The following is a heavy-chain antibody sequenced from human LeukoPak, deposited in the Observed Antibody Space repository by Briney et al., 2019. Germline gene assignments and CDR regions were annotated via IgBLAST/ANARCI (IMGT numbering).Heavy chain of an antibody. V-gene: IGHV4-59*04. CDR1: GGSISSYY. D-gene: IGHD1-26*01. Sequence: KASETLSLTCTVSGGSISSYYWTWIRQPPGKGLEWIGFIYHSGRTYYDPSLKSRVTISEDTSKNQFSLNLNSVTAADTAIYYCARAYSPVWNGSHSLFDPWGQGTLVTVSS. CDR2: IYHSGRT. J-gene: IGHJ5*02. CDR3: ARAYSPVWNGSHSLFDP.